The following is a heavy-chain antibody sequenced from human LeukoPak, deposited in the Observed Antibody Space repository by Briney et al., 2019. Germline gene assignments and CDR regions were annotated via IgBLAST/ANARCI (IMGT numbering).Heavy chain of an antibody. J-gene: IGHJ3*02. CDR3: ARTPGAIDAFDM. D-gene: IGHD2-15*01. V-gene: IGHV5-51*01. Sequence: GEPLKISCKGSGYTFTTYWIAWVRQMPGKGLEWMGIIYPDDSDTRYSPSFQGQVSISADKSISTAYLQWGSLEASDTAMYYCARTPGAIDAFDMWGQGTMVTVSS. CDR2: IYPDDSDT. CDR1: GYTFTTYW.